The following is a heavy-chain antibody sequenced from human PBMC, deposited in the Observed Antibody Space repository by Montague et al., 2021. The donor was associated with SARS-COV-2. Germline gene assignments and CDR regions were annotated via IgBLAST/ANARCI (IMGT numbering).Heavy chain of an antibody. Sequence: SLRLSCAASGFTFSIYEMNWVRQAPGKGLEWVSYISSSGGTIYYADSVKGRFTISRDNAKNSLYLQMNSLRAKDTAVYYCASEERRITIFGVVIMEYFDLWGRGTLVTVSP. CDR2: ISSSGGTI. CDR1: GFTFSIYE. CDR3: ASEERRITIFGVVIMEYFDL. D-gene: IGHD3-3*01. V-gene: IGHV3-48*03. J-gene: IGHJ2*01.